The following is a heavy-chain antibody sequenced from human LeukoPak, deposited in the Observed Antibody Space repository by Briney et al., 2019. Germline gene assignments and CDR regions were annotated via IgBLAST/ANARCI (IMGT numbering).Heavy chain of an antibody. D-gene: IGHD2-2*02. V-gene: IGHV1-69*06. Sequence: SVKVSCKASGGTFSSYAISWVRQAPGQGLEWMGGVIPIFGTANYAQKFQGRVTITADKSTSTAYMELSSLRSEDTAVYYCARSPEYHSFDYWGQGTLVTVSS. CDR2: VIPIFGTA. CDR3: ARSPEYHSFDY. CDR1: GGTFSSYA. J-gene: IGHJ4*02.